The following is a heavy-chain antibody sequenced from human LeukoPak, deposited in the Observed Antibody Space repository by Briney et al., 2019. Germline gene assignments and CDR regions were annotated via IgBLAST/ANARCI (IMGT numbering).Heavy chain of an antibody. Sequence: PGGSLRLSCAASGFTFSNAWMSWVRQAPGKGLEWVGRIKSKTDGGTADYAAPVKGRFTISRDDSKNTLFLQMNSLKTEDTAVYYCATVRPSIVVVPAARTITLVRDDYFDYWGQGTLVTVSS. CDR1: GFTFSNAW. CDR3: ATVRPSIVVVPAARTITLVRDDYFDY. V-gene: IGHV3-15*01. CDR2: IKSKTDGGTA. J-gene: IGHJ4*02. D-gene: IGHD2-2*01.